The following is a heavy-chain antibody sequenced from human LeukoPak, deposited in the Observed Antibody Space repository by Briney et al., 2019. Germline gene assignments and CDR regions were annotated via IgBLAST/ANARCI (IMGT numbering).Heavy chain of an antibody. Sequence: ASVKVSCKASGYTFTSYGISWVRQAPGQGLEWMGWISAYNGNTNYAQKFQGRVTMTRDTSTSTVYMELSSLRSEDTAVYYCARDMVRGVQWLDYWGQGTLVTVSS. CDR3: ARDMVRGVQWLDY. CDR1: GYTFTSYG. J-gene: IGHJ4*02. CDR2: ISAYNGNT. D-gene: IGHD3-10*01. V-gene: IGHV1-18*01.